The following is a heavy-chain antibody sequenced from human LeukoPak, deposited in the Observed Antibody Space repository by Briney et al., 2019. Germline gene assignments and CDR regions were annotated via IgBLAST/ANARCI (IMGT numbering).Heavy chain of an antibody. V-gene: IGHV3-7*01. D-gene: IGHD2-2*01. Sequence: PGGSLRLSCAASEFTFTNFWMSWVRQAPGKGLEWVANTNRDGSEKYYVDSVKGRVTISRDNVMNFLYLQLNSLRVDDTAVYYCARDSASCRGCAFDIWGQGTVVTVSS. CDR3: ARDSASCRGCAFDI. CDR2: TNRDGSEK. CDR1: EFTFTNFW. J-gene: IGHJ3*02.